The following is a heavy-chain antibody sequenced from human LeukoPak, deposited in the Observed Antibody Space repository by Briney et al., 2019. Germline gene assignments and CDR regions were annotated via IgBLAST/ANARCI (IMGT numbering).Heavy chain of an antibody. CDR1: GFTFSSYW. CDR3: AREYIRVVDSPYYFDY. CDR2: IKQDRSEK. D-gene: IGHD1-14*01. Sequence: GGSLRLSCAASGFTFSSYWMSWVRQAPGKGLEWVANIKQDRSEKYYVDSVKGRFTISRDNAKNSLYLQMNSLRAEDTAVYYCAREYIRVVDSPYYFDYWGQGTLVTVSS. J-gene: IGHJ4*02. V-gene: IGHV3-7*01.